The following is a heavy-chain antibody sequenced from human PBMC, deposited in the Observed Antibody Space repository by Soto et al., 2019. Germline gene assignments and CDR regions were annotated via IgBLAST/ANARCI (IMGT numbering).Heavy chain of an antibody. CDR3: AKYSSSWDEDY. D-gene: IGHD6-19*01. CDR2: ISGSGAST. Sequence: EVQLLESGGGLVQPGGSLRLSCAASGFTFSSYPMTWVRQAPGEGLQWVSSISGSGASTFYVDSVKGRFTISRDNSKNTLTLQMSSLRAGDTAIYYCAKYSSSWDEDYWGQGTLVTVSS. V-gene: IGHV3-23*01. CDR1: GFTFSSYP. J-gene: IGHJ4*02.